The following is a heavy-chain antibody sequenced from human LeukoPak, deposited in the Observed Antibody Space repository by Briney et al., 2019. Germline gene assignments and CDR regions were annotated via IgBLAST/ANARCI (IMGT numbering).Heavy chain of an antibody. Sequence: SVKVSCKASGGTFSSYAISWVRQAPGQGLEWMGGIIPIFGTANYAQKFQGRVTITADESTSTAYMELSSLRSEDTAVYYCARDRWGYYYDSSGYRPFDYWGQGTLVTVSS. J-gene: IGHJ4*02. V-gene: IGHV1-69*13. D-gene: IGHD3-22*01. CDR2: IIPIFGTA. CDR1: GGTFSSYA. CDR3: ARDRWGYYYDSSGYRPFDY.